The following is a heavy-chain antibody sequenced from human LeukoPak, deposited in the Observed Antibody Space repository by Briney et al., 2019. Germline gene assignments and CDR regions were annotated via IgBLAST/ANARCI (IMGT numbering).Heavy chain of an antibody. CDR1: GGTFSSYA. J-gene: IGHJ6*03. CDR3: ARSPAAGVYYYYYYMDV. V-gene: IGHV1-69*05. D-gene: IGHD6-13*01. Sequence: ASVKVSCKASGGTFSSYAISWVRQAPGQGLEWMGGIIPIFGTANYAQKLQGRVTMTTDTSTSTAYMELRSLRSDDTAVYYCARSPAAGVYYYYYYMDVWGKGTTVTVSS. CDR2: IIPIFGTA.